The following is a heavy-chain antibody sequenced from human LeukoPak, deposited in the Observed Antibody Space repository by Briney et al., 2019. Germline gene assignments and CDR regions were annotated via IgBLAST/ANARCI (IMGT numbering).Heavy chain of an antibody. J-gene: IGHJ5*02. CDR3: ARADRLHGGPYLVGP. V-gene: IGHV1-2*02. CDR2: INPNGGGT. D-gene: IGHD3-16*01. CDR1: GYSFTDYY. Sequence: ASVKVSCKTSGYSFTDYYMHWVRQAPGQGLEWMGWINPNGGGTSSAQKFQGRVTMTRDTSITTVYMEVRWLTSDDTAIYYCARADRLHGGPYLVGPWGLGTLVTVSS.